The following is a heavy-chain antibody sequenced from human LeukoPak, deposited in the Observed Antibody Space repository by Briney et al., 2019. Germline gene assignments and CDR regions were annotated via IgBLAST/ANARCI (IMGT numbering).Heavy chain of an antibody. D-gene: IGHD1-26*01. J-gene: IGHJ4*02. CDR2: ISGSGGST. Sequence: GGSLRLSCAASGFTFSSFAMSWIRQAPGKGLEWVSGISGSGGSTFYADSVKGRFTITRDNSKNTLYLQMNSLRADDTAVYYCAKDQSGGSYTDYRGQGTLVTVSS. V-gene: IGHV3-23*01. CDR3: AKDQSGGSYTDY. CDR1: GFTFSSFA.